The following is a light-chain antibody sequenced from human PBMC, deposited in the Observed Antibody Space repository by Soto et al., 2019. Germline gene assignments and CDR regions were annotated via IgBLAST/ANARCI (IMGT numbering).Light chain of an antibody. CDR1: QSVKSW. CDR3: QQYDTYPWT. V-gene: IGKV1-5*03. J-gene: IGKJ1*01. Sequence: DIQMTQSPSTLSASVRDRVTITCRASQSVKSWLAWYQQKPGRAPKLLIYKASTLESGVPSRFSGSESGTEFTLTISSLQPDDFAIYYCQQYDTYPWTFGQGTKVEIK. CDR2: KAS.